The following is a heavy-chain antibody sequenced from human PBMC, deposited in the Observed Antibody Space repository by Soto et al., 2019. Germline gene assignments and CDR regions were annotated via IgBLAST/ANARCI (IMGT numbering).Heavy chain of an antibody. CDR3: AAHLLRAAYGMDV. CDR1: GGSVSSGSYY. CDR2: IYYSGST. D-gene: IGHD3-10*01. J-gene: IGHJ6*02. Sequence: PSETLSLTCTVSGGSVSSGSYYWSWIRQPPGKGLEWIGYIYYSGSTNYNPSLKSRVTISVDTSKNQFSLKLSSVTAADTAVYYCAAHLLRAAYGMDVWGQGTTVTVSS. V-gene: IGHV4-61*01.